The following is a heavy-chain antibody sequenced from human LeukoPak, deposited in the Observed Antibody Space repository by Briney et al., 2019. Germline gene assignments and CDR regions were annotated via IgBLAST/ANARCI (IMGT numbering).Heavy chain of an antibody. CDR3: ARLKYGSPQH. CDR2: ISSSGSYT. V-gene: IGHV3-11*06. CDR1: GFTFIDYY. J-gene: IGHJ1*01. D-gene: IGHD1-26*01. Sequence: PGGSLRLSCAAPGFTFIDYYMSWIRQAPGKGREWISYISSSGSYTIYADSVKGRFTISRDNAKNTLYLQMNSLRAEDTAVYYCARLKYGSPQHWGQGTLVTVSS.